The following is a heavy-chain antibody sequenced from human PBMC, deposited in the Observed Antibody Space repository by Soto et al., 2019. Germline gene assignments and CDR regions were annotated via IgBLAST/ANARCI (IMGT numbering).Heavy chain of an antibody. Sequence: GGSLRLSCAASDFTFSNYCMHWVRPAPGKGLVWISRIKGDGSITNYADSVKRRFTISRDNAKNTLFLQMNRVTAEVSAVYYCGRGVPDHYATDVWGRGTTVTVSS. V-gene: IGHV3-74*01. J-gene: IGHJ6*02. CDR2: IKGDGSIT. CDR1: DFTFSNYC. CDR3: GRGVPDHYATDV.